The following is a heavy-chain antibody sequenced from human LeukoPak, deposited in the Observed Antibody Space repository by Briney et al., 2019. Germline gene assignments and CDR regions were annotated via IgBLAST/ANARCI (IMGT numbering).Heavy chain of an antibody. CDR3: AKDGGGNWGSFDY. CDR1: GFTLRSYA. V-gene: IGHV3-23*01. CDR2: IDGSGDSI. D-gene: IGHD7-27*01. J-gene: IGHJ4*02. Sequence: GGSLRLSCAASGFTLRSYAMSWVRQAPGKGLEWVSAIDGSGDSIYYADSVKGRFTISRDNSKNTVYLQMNSLRAEDTAVYYCAKDGGGNWGSFDYWGQGTPVTVSS.